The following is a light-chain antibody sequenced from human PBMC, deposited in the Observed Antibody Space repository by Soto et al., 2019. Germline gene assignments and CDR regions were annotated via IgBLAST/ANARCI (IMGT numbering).Light chain of an antibody. Sequence: EIVLTQSPGTLSLSPGERATLSCRASQSVSSSYLAWYQQKPGQAPRLLIYDASIRATGIPDRFSGSGSGTDFTLTISRLEPEAFAVYYCQQYGRSPGVAFGGGTKVEIK. J-gene: IGKJ4*01. CDR1: QSVSSSY. V-gene: IGKV3-20*01. CDR2: DAS. CDR3: QQYGRSPGVA.